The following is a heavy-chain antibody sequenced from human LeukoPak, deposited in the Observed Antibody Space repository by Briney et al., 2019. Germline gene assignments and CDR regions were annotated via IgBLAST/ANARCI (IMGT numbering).Heavy chain of an antibody. CDR1: GFTFSSYG. CDR2: IWYDGSNK. Sequence: PGRSLRLSCAASGFTFSSYGMHWVRQAPGKGLEWVAVIWYDGSNKYYADSVKGRFTISRDNSKNTLYLQMNSLRAEDTAVYYCARENDGSGYYYFDYWGQGTLVTVSS. J-gene: IGHJ4*02. CDR3: ARENDGSGYYYFDY. D-gene: IGHD3-22*01. V-gene: IGHV3-33*01.